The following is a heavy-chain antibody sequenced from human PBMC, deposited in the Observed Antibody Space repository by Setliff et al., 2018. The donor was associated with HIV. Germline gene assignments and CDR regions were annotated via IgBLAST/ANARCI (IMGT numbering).Heavy chain of an antibody. V-gene: IGHV4-38-2*02. CDR2: IYYTGST. CDR3: ARNRVPSSL. Sequence: SETLSLTCTVSGYSISSVSYWGWIRQPPGKGLEWIGSIYYTGSTDYNPSLMSRVTIPLDTPKNQFSLKLNSVIAADTAVYYCARNRVPSSLWGQGTLVTVSS. CDR1: GYSISSVSY. D-gene: IGHD3-10*01. J-gene: IGHJ4*02.